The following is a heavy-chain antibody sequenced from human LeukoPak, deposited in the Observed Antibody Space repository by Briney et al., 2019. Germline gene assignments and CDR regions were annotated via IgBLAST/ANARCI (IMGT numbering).Heavy chain of an antibody. V-gene: IGHV4-39*01. CDR2: IYYSGST. J-gene: IGHJ4*02. CDR3: VRQLGYFSSTSCYADKVDY. CDR1: GGSISSSSYY. D-gene: IGHD2-2*01. Sequence: KASETLSLTCTVSGGSISSSSYYWGWIRQPPGKGLEWIGSIYYSGSTYYNPSLKSRVTISVDTSKNQFSLKLSSVTAADTAVYYCVRQLGYFSSTSCYADKVDYWGQGTLVTVSS.